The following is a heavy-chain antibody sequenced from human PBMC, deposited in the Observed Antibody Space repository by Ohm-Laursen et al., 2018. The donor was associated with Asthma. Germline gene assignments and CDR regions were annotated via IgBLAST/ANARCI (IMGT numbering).Heavy chain of an antibody. CDR1: VFTFRGYA. D-gene: IGHD3-3*01. Sequence: SLRLSCAASVFTFRGYAMHWVRQAPGKGLEWVAVGGSYYDGGLKYYADSVNGRFTVSRDDSKNTLYLQMNSLRPDDTAVYYCARDVMEWYLPAFDFWGQGTLVTVSS. V-gene: IGHV3-30-3*01. CDR2: GGSYYDGGLK. CDR3: ARDVMEWYLPAFDF. J-gene: IGHJ4*02.